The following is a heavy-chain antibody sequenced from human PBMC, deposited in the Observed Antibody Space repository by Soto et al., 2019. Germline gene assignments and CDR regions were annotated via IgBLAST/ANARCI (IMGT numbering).Heavy chain of an antibody. V-gene: IGHV4-31*03. J-gene: IGHJ6*02. CDR3: AREGLPVDYYYYGMDV. CDR2: IYYSGST. Sequence: QVQLQESGPGLVKPSQTLSLTCTVSGGSISSGGYYWSWIRQHPGKGLEWIGYIYYSGSTYYNPSLKSRVTISVDTSKNQFSLELSSVTAADTAVYYCAREGLPVDYYYYGMDVWGQGTTVTVSS. D-gene: IGHD5-18*01. CDR1: GGSISSGGYY.